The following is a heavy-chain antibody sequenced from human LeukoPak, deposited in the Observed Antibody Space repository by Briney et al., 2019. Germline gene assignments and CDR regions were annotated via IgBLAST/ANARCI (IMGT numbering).Heavy chain of an antibody. CDR1: GFTFSSFA. V-gene: IGHV3-64*04. Sequence: GGSLRLSCSASGFTFSSFAMHWVRQAPGKGLEYVAAISRNGGSTYYADSVKGRFTISRDNSKNTLYLQMNSLRAEDTAVYYCARDRSDSSSWCPEYFQHWGQGTLVTVSS. CDR3: ARDRSDSSSWCPEYFQH. J-gene: IGHJ1*01. D-gene: IGHD6-13*01. CDR2: ISRNGGST.